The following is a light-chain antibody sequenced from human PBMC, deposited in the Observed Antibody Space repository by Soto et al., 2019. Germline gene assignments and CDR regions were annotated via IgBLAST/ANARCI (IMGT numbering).Light chain of an antibody. CDR1: SSDVGGYNY. Sequence: QSVLTQPASVSGSPGQSITISCTGTSSDVGGYNYVSWYQHHPGEAPKLMIFEVTKRPSGVSNRFSGSKSGNTASLTISGLQAEDEADYFCSSYTTSSTYVFGSGTKVTVL. CDR2: EVT. CDR3: SSYTTSSTYV. J-gene: IGLJ1*01. V-gene: IGLV2-14*01.